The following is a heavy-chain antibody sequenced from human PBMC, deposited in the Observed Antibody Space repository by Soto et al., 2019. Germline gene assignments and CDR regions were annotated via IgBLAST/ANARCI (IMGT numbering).Heavy chain of an antibody. Sequence: QVQLVQSGAEVKKPGASVKVSCKASGYTFTNYGVSWVRQAPGQGLEWMGWINTYKGNTNYAQKFQGRVTMTTDTSTSTAYMELRSLRSDDTAIYYRAKVQEKWSKFFDYWGQGTLVTVSS. CDR2: INTYKGNT. J-gene: IGHJ4*02. V-gene: IGHV1-18*01. D-gene: IGHD2-15*01. CDR1: GYTFTNYG. CDR3: AKVQEKWSKFFDY.